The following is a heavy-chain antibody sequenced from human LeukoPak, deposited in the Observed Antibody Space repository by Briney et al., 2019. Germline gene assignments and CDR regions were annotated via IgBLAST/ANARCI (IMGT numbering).Heavy chain of an antibody. Sequence: PSETLSLTCTVSGYSISSGYFWGWIRQPAGKRLEWIGRIYNTGRTNYNPSLKSRVTMSVDTSKNQFSLKLSSVTAADTAVYYCAKDGTRPYYGSGSYYNYFENWGQGTLVTVSS. J-gene: IGHJ4*02. D-gene: IGHD3-10*01. CDR3: AKDGTRPYYGSGSYYNYFEN. V-gene: IGHV4-38-2*02. CDR1: GYSISSGYF. CDR2: IYNTGRT.